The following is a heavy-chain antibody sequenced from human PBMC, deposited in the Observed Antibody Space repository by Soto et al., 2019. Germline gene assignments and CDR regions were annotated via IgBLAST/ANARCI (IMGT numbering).Heavy chain of an antibody. CDR2: IYYSGST. V-gene: IGHV4-39*01. J-gene: IGHJ6*03. D-gene: IGHD3-3*01. Sequence: QLQLQESGPGLVKPSETLSLTCTVSGGSISSSSYYWGWIRQPPGKGLEWIGSIYYSGSTYYNPSLKSRVTISVDTSKIQFSLKLSSVTAADTAVYYCARVLRFLEWLPDYYYYMDVWGKGTTVTVSS. CDR3: ARVLRFLEWLPDYYYYMDV. CDR1: GGSISSSSYY.